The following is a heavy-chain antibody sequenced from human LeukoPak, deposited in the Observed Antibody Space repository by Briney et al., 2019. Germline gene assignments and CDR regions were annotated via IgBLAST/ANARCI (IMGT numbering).Heavy chain of an antibody. CDR3: ARHSYGTFDY. CDR1: GDSINTKSYY. V-gene: IGHV4-39*01. CDR2: IYYSGNT. Sequence: PSETLSLTCTVSGDSINTKSYYWGWIRQPPGKGLEWIGSIYYSGNTYYNPSLKSRVTLSTDMSKNQFSLRLSSVTAADTAVYYCARHSYGTFDYWGQGTLVTVSS. D-gene: IGHD5-18*01. J-gene: IGHJ4*02.